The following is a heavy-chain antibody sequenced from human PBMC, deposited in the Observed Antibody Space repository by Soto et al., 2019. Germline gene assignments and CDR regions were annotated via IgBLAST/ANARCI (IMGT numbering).Heavy chain of an antibody. V-gene: IGHV6-1*01. CDR1: GDSVSSNRGA. Sequence: QVQLQQSGPGLVKPSQTLSLTCDISGDSVSSNRGAWTWIRQSPSRGLEWLGRTYYRSKWYNEYGLSVKSRITIHADNCKNQFSLQLNSVTPEDAAVYHCARWDHDYGYLDVWGLGTTVTVSS. D-gene: IGHD4-17*01. CDR2: TYYRSKWYN. J-gene: IGHJ6*02. CDR3: ARWDHDYGYLDV.